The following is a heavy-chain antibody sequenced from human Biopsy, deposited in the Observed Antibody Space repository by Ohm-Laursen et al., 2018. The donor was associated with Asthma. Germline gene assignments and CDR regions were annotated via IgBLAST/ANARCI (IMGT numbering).Heavy chain of an antibody. CDR2: IHYKGST. CDR3: AGFCSGGNCPDH. J-gene: IGHJ5*02. D-gene: IGHD2-15*01. Sequence: SETQSLTCTVSGVSIRSYYWTWIRQPPGKALEWIGNIHYKGSTYSNPSIKSRVTISVDTSKKQISLRLSSVIAADTGVYYCAGFCSGGNCPDHWGQGTLVTVSS. V-gene: IGHV4-59*01. CDR1: GVSIRSYY.